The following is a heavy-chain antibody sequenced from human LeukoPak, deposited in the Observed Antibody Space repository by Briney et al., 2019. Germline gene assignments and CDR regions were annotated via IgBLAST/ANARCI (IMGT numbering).Heavy chain of an antibody. CDR2: INSDGSEI. CDR3: GREDISNSWYIDY. CDR1: GFTFSTYW. Sequence: GGSLTLSCGASGFTFSTYWMHWVRQAPGKGLVWFSRINSDGSEITYADSVKGRFTMSRDNAKNTLYLQVNSLRAEDTAVYYCGREDISNSWYIDYWGQGTLVTVSS. J-gene: IGHJ4*02. D-gene: IGHD6-13*01. V-gene: IGHV3-74*01.